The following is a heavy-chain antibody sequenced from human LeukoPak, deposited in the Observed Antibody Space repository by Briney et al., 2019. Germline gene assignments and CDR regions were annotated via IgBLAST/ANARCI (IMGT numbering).Heavy chain of an antibody. D-gene: IGHD6-19*01. J-gene: IGHJ6*03. CDR2: FYGGGTT. CDR3: ARDEPGIAVAGPLPYYMDV. V-gene: IGHV3-66*01. Sequence: GGSLRLSCAASGFTVRSNYMSWVRQAPGKGLEWGSGFYGGGTTDYADSAKRRFTISRDNAKNSLYLQMNSLRAEDTAVYYCARDEPGIAVAGPLPYYMDVWGKGTTVTVSS. CDR1: GFTVRSNY.